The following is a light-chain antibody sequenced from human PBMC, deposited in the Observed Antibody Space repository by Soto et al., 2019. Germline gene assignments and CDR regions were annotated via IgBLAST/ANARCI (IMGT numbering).Light chain of an antibody. Sequence: AIQMTQSPSSLSASVGDRITITCRASQDITNDLGWYQQKPGKAPNLLFYAASSLQSGVPSRFSGSGSGTDFTLTINSLQPEDFASDYCLQDYSYPFTFGPGTKVDIK. CDR1: QDITND. J-gene: IGKJ3*01. CDR2: AAS. CDR3: LQDYSYPFT. V-gene: IGKV1-6*01.